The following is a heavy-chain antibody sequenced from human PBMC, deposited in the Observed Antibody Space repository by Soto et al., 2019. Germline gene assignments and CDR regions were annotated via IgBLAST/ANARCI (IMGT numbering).Heavy chain of an antibody. J-gene: IGHJ4*02. Sequence: PSETLSLTCTVSGGSISSYYWSWIRQPPGKGLEWIGYIYYSVSTNYNPSLKSRVTISVDTSKNQFSLKLSSVTAADTAVYYCARASGSRGYYYGIGYWGRGTLVTVSS. CDR3: ARASGSRGYYYGIGY. V-gene: IGHV4-59*01. CDR1: GGSISSYY. CDR2: IYYSVST. D-gene: IGHD3-22*01.